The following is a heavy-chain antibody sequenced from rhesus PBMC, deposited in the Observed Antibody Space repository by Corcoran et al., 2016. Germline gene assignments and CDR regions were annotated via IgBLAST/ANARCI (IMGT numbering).Heavy chain of an antibody. CDR2: IDSSGST. J-gene: IGHJ6*01. CDR1: GGSISGYW. Sequence: QLQLQESGPGLVKSSETLSLTCAVSGGSISGYWWSWIRQPPGKGLEWIGRIDSSGSTDYNPSLKSRVTISRDTSKNQFSLKLSSATAADTAVYYCARDGSGFYYGLDSWGQGVVVTVSS. V-gene: IGHV4-160*01. CDR3: ARDGSGFYYGLDS. D-gene: IGHD2-21*01.